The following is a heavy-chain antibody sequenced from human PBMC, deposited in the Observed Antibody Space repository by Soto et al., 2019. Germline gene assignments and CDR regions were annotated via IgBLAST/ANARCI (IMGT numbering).Heavy chain of an antibody. Sequence: RSLSLSFGASGITFSDTWITWVRRGPGKGLNLGGGIKSKSDVVTTGYAATVRGRFTISRYDSKNTLNVQMNSLKTEDTAVYYCTTALWRIAVVVGSTAYLNAWGQGTPVT. D-gene: IGHD2-15*01. CDR2: IKSKSDVVTT. CDR3: TTALWRIAVVVGSTAYLNA. V-gene: IGHV3-15*01. J-gene: IGHJ5*02. CDR1: GITFSDTW.